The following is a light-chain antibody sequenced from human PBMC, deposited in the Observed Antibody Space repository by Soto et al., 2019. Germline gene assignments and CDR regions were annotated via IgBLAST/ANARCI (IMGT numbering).Light chain of an antibody. CDR1: SSNIGNNY. CDR2: DNN. J-gene: IGLJ3*02. CDR3: ATWDSSLSAWL. Sequence: QSVLTQPPSVSAAPGQKVTISCSGGSSNIGNNYVSWYQQVAGTAPKLLIFDNNKRPSGIPDRFSGSKSGTSATLGIAGLQTGDAADYYCATWDSSLSAWLFGGGTQLT. V-gene: IGLV1-51*01.